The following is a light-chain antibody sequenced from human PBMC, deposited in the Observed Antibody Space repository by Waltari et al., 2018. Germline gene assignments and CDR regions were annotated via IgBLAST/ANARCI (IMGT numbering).Light chain of an antibody. CDR3: QQYADSPIT. J-gene: IGKJ5*01. CDR1: QRISAC. V-gene: IGKV3-20*01. CDR2: DTS. Sequence: EIVLTQSPGTLSMSPGERATLSCRASQRISACLSWYQQKIGQPPRLLIYDTSNRAIGIPDRFSGSGSGTDFTLTINRLEPEDFAVYFCQQYADSPITFGLGTRLDIK.